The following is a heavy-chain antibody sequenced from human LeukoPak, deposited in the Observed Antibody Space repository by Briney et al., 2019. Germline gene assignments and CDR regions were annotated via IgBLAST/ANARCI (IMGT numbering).Heavy chain of an antibody. Sequence: PGGSLRLSCAASGFTFSDHYMDWVRQAPGKGLEWVGRIRNKANDYTTEYDASVEGRFTISRDESKNSLYLQMNGLKMEDTAVYYRARVSRNSYYDYWGLGTLVTVSS. CDR2: IRNKANDYTT. D-gene: IGHD1-7*01. CDR1: GFTFSDHY. CDR3: ARVSRNSYYDY. J-gene: IGHJ4*02. V-gene: IGHV3-72*01.